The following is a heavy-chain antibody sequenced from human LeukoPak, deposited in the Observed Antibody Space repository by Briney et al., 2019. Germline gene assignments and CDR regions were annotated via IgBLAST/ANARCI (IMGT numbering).Heavy chain of an antibody. CDR3: AWHGYSSRWSHLY. CDR1: GGSISSGDSY. D-gene: IGHD4-11*01. CDR2: IYNTGRT. V-gene: IGHV4-30-4*01. J-gene: IGHJ4*02. Sequence: PSETLSLTCTVSGGSISSGDSYWEWIRQPPGKGPEWMGYIYNTGRTSYNPSLKSRVTMSLDTPKNQFSLKLSSVTAADTAVYYCAWHGYSSRWSHLYWGQGTLVTVSS.